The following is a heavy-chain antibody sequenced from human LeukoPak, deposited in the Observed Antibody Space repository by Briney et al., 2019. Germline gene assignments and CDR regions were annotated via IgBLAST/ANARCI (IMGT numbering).Heavy chain of an antibody. CDR1: GGTFSSYA. J-gene: IGHJ4*02. CDR2: IIPILGIA. V-gene: IGHV1-69*04. D-gene: IGHD3-22*01. CDR3: AREPLVVPKSRYFDY. Sequence: ASVKVSCKASGGTFSSYAIGWVRQAPGQGLEWMGRIIPILGIANYAQKFQGRVTITADKSTSTAYMELSSLRSEDTAVYYCAREPLVVPKSRYFDYWGQGTLVTVSS.